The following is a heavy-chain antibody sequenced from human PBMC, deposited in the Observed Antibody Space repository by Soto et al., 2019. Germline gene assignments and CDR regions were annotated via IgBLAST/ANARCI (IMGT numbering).Heavy chain of an antibody. D-gene: IGHD1-26*01. J-gene: IGHJ4*02. CDR3: ARLIVGATLGYFDY. Sequence: GESLKISCKASGYTFGHYWIGWVRQMPGRGLEWMGFIYPTDSDTRFSPSFQGQVTISVDKSISTAYLQWSSLEASDTAMYYCARLIVGATLGYFDYWGQRTLVTVSS. CDR1: GYTFGHYW. CDR2: IYPTDSDT. V-gene: IGHV5-51*01.